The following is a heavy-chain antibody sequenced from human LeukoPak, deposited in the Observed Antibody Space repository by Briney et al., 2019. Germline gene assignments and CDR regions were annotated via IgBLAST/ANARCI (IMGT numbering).Heavy chain of an antibody. CDR1: GFTFSSYE. J-gene: IGHJ4*02. D-gene: IGHD6-19*01. CDR3: ARGGSLGY. Sequence: GGSLRLSCADSGFTFSSYEMNWVRQAPGKGLEWVSKISSSGSAIYYADSVKGRFTISRDNAKSTLYLQLNSLRAEDTAVYYCARGGSLGYWGQGTLVTVSS. CDR2: ISSSGSAI. V-gene: IGHV3-48*03.